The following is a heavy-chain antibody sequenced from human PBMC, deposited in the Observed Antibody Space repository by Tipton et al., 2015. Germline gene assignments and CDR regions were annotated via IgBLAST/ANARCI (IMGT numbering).Heavy chain of an antibody. J-gene: IGHJ5*02. D-gene: IGHD1-26*01. Sequence: TLSLTCTLSGDSIRNYYWSWIRQPAGSGLEWIGRMYISGSKNVNPSLRVRVTMSFDTSKKEFSLKLKSVTAADTAVYYCARGGVSPRSGWFDPWGQGTLVIVSS. CDR2: MYISGSK. V-gene: IGHV4-4*07. CDR1: GDSIRNYY. CDR3: ARGGVSPRSGWFDP.